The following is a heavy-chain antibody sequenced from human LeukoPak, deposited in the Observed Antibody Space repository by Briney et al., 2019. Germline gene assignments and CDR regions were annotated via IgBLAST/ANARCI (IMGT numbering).Heavy chain of an antibody. CDR2: IYYSGST. CDR1: GGSISSYY. D-gene: IGHD3-22*01. J-gene: IGHJ5*02. CDR3: ARDAPYYYDSSGSNNWFDP. V-gene: IGHV4-59*01. Sequence: SETLSLTCTVSGGSISSYYWSWIRQPPGKGLEWIGYIYYSGSTNYNPSLKSRVTISVDTSKNQFSLKLGSVTAADTAVYYCARDAPYYYDSSGSNNWFDPWGQGTLVTVSS.